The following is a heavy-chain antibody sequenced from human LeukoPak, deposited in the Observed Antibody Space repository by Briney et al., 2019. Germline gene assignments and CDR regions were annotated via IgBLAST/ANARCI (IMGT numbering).Heavy chain of an antibody. J-gene: IGHJ3*02. CDR3: AKEGTYYGGGAFDI. CDR1: GFTFSSYG. CDR2: IRYDGGNK. V-gene: IGHV3-30*02. Sequence: GGSLRLSCAASGFTFSSYGMRWVRQAPGKGLEWVTFIRYDGGNKYYADSVKGRFTISRDNSKNTLYLQMNSLRAEDTAVYYCAKEGTYYGGGAFDIWGQGTMVTVSS. D-gene: IGHD4-23*01.